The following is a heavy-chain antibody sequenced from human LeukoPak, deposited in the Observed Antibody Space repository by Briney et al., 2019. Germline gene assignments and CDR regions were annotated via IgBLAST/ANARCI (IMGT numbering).Heavy chain of an antibody. CDR2: IKQDGSEK. Sequence: GGSLRLSCAASGFTFSSYWMSWVRQAPGKGLEWVVNIKQDGSEKYYVDSVKGRFTISRDNAKNSLYLQMNSLRAEDTAVYYCAGDRGLTGNDAFDIWGQGTMVTVSS. D-gene: IGHD3-9*01. J-gene: IGHJ3*02. V-gene: IGHV3-7*01. CDR3: AGDRGLTGNDAFDI. CDR1: GFTFSSYW.